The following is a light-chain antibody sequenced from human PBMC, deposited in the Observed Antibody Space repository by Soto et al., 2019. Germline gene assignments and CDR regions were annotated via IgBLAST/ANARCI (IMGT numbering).Light chain of an antibody. CDR1: RSNIGTNT. J-gene: IGLJ2*01. CDR3: AAWDVSFVV. Sequence: QSVLTQPPSASGTPGLRVTISCSGSRSNIGTNTVTWYQQLPGMAPKLLIHSNNQRPSGVPDRFSGSKSGTSASLAISGLQSEDEADYYCAAWDVSFVVFGGGTKLTVL. V-gene: IGLV1-44*01. CDR2: SNN.